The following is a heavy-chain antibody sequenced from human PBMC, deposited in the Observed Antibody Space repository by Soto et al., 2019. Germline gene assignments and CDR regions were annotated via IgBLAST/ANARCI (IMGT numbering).Heavy chain of an antibody. CDR2: IIPIFGTA. CDR3: AREDEYSSSCFDY. CDR1: GGTFSSYA. Sequence: SVKVSCKASGGTFSSYAISWVRQAPGQGLEWMGGIIPIFGTANYAQKFQGRVTITADESTSTAYMELSSLRSEDTAVYYCAREDEYSSSCFDYWGQGTLVTVPQ. J-gene: IGHJ4*02. V-gene: IGHV1-69*13. D-gene: IGHD6-6*01.